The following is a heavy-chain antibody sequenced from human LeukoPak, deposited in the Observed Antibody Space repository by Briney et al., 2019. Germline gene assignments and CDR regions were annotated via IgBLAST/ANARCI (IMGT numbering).Heavy chain of an antibody. CDR1: GGSISSYY. CDR3: ARGLITIFGVVTRFDP. CDR2: IYYSGST. J-gene: IGHJ5*02. V-gene: IGHV4-59*01. D-gene: IGHD3-3*01. Sequence: SETLSPTCTVSGGSISSYYWSWIRQPPGKGLEWIGYIYYSGSTNYNPSLKSRVTISVDTSKNQFSLKLSSVTAADTAVYYCARGLITIFGVVTRFDPWGQGTLVTVSS.